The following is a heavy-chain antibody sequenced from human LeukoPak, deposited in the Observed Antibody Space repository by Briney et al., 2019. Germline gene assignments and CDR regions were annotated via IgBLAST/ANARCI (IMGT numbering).Heavy chain of an antibody. CDR2: IKQDESEK. V-gene: IGHV3-7*01. CDR1: GFTFSRYW. J-gene: IGHJ4*02. D-gene: IGHD1-26*01. CDR3: ARDVAGSLDY. Sequence: PGGSLRLSCVASGFTFSRYWTAWVRQAPGKGLEWVANIKQDESEKNYVDSVKGRFTISRDNAKNSLFLQMNSLRVEDTAVYYCARDVAGSLDYWGQGTLVTVSS.